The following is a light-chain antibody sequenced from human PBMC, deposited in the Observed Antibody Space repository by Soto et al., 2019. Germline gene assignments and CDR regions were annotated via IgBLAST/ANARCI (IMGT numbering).Light chain of an antibody. J-gene: IGKJ1*01. CDR1: QSVSSY. CDR2: DAS. CDR3: QQRSNWRT. V-gene: IGKV3-11*01. Sequence: EIVLTQSPATLSLSPGERATLSCRASQSVSSYLAWYQQKPGQAPRLLIYDASNRATGIQARFSGSGSGTDFTLTISSREPEDFAVYYCQQRSNWRTFGQGTKVEIK.